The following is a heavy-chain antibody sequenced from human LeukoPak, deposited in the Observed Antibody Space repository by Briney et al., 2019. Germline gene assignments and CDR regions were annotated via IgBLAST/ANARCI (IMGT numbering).Heavy chain of an antibody. V-gene: IGHV3-30*02. CDR2: IRYDGSNK. CDR3: AKCSSTSCYYYYYYMDV. J-gene: IGHJ6*03. Sequence: GGSLRLSCAASGFTFSSYGKHWVRQAPGKGLEWVAFIRYDGSNKYYADSVKGRFTISRDNSKNTLYLQMNSLRAEDTAVYYCAKCSSTSCYYYYYYMDVWGKGTTVTISS. D-gene: IGHD2-2*01. CDR1: GFTFSSYG.